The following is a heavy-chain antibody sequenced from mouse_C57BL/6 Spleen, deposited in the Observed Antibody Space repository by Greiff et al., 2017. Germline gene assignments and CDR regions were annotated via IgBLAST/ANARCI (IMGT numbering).Heavy chain of an antibody. V-gene: IGHV2-5*01. CDR2: IWRGGST. CDR3: AKGGGSSPYAMDY. D-gene: IGHD1-1*01. CDR1: GFSLTSYG. Sequence: VQLQQSGPGLVQPSQSLSITCTVSGFSLTSYGVHWVRQSPGQGLEWLGVIWRGGSTDYNAAFMSRLSITKDNSKSQVFFKMNSLQADDTAIYYCAKGGGSSPYAMDYWGQGTSVTVSS. J-gene: IGHJ4*01.